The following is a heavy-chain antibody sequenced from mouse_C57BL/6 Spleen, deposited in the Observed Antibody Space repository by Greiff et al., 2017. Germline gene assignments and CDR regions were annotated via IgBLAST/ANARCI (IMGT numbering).Heavy chain of an antibody. J-gene: IGHJ2*01. D-gene: IGHD1-1*02. Sequence: EVKVEESGPGLVKPSQSLSLTCSVTGYSITSGYYWNWIRQFPGNKLEWMGYISYDGSNNYNPSLKNRISITRDPSKNQFFLKLNSVTTEDTATYYGARDPYGYYFDYWGQGTTLTVSS. V-gene: IGHV3-6*01. CDR3: ARDPYGYYFDY. CDR1: GYSITSGYY. CDR2: ISYDGSN.